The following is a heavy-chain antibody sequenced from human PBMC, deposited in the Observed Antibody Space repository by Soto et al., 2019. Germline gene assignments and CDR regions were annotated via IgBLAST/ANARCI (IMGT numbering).Heavy chain of an antibody. CDR2: MNPYTGNA. J-gene: IGHJ4*02. CDR1: GYTFITYD. V-gene: IGHV1-8*01. Sequence: GASVKVSCKASGYTFITYDIHWVRQATGQGLEWMGWMNPYTGNAGYAQKFQGRVTMTRNTSISTAYMELSSLRSEDTAVYFCARRKERSGPHYFDSWGQGTLVTVSS. CDR3: ARRKERSGPHYFDS. D-gene: IGHD6-25*01.